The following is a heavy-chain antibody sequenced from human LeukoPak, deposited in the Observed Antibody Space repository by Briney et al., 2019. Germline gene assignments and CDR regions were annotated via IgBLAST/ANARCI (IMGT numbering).Heavy chain of an antibody. Sequence: ASVKVSCKAYGYTFTTYYMHWVRQAPGQGLEWMGIINPSGGSTSYAQKFQGRVTMTRDTSTSTVYMELSSLRSEDTAVYYCARDRTGYYYDSSGYYFDAFDIWGQGTMVTVSS. J-gene: IGHJ3*02. D-gene: IGHD3-22*01. V-gene: IGHV1-46*03. CDR1: GYTFTTYY. CDR2: INPSGGST. CDR3: ARDRTGYYYDSSGYYFDAFDI.